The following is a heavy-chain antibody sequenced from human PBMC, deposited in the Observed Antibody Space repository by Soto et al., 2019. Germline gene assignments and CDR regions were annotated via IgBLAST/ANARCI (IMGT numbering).Heavy chain of an antibody. CDR3: ARRGYQLPQTGYYYYGMDV. D-gene: IGHD2-2*01. Sequence: QVQLVQSGAEVKKPGSSVKVSCKASGGTFSSYAISWVRQAPGQGLEWMGGIIPIFGTATYAQKFQGRVTITADESTSTAYMELSSLRSEDTAVYYCARRGYQLPQTGYYYYGMDVWGQGTTVTVSS. V-gene: IGHV1-69*01. CDR2: IIPIFGTA. CDR1: GGTFSSYA. J-gene: IGHJ6*02.